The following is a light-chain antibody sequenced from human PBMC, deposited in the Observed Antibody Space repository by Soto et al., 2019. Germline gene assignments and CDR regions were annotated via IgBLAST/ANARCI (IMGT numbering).Light chain of an antibody. J-gene: IGLJ2*01. CDR3: SSCTSSSTRVV. CDR2: DVN. CDR1: SSDVGRNNY. Sequence: QSALTQPASVSGSPGQSITISCTGTSSDVGRNNYVSWYQQHPGKAPKLMIYDVNNRPSGVSNRFSGSKSGNSASLTISGLQAEDEADYYCSSCTSSSTRVVFGGGTKLTVL. V-gene: IGLV2-14*01.